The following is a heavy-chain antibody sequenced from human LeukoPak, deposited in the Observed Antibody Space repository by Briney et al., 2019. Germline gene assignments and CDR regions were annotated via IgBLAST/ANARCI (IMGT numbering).Heavy chain of an antibody. CDR3: AREGCSGGSCSYYYYMDV. CDR2: IIPIFGTA. V-gene: IGHV1-69*06. D-gene: IGHD2-15*01. J-gene: IGHJ6*03. CDR1: GGTFSSYA. Sequence: SVKVSCKASGGTFSSYAISWVRQAPGQGLEWMGGIIPIFGTASYAQKFQGRVTITADKSTSTAYMELSSLRSEDTAVYYCAREGCSGGSCSYYYYMDVWGKGTTVTVSS.